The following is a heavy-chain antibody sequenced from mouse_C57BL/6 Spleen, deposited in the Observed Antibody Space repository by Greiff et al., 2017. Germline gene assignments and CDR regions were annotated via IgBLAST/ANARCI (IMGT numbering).Heavy chain of an antibody. J-gene: IGHJ4*01. CDR3: ARTAQAYAMDY. V-gene: IGHV14-3*01. D-gene: IGHD3-2*02. Sequence: VQLQQSVAELVRPGASVKFSCTASGFNIKNTYIHWVKQRPEQGLEWIGRIDPANGNTKYAPKFQGKATITTDTSSNTAYLQLSSLTSEDTAIYYCARTAQAYAMDYWGQGTSVTVSS. CDR2: IDPANGNT. CDR1: GFNIKNTY.